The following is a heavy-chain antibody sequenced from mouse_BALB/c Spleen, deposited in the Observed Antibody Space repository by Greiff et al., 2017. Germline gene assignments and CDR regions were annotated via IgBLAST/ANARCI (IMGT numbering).Heavy chain of an antibody. V-gene: IGHV2-9*02. CDR3: ARDRQLGLRGFAY. D-gene: IGHD3-1*01. Sequence: VKLMESGPGLVAPSQSLSITCTVSGFSLTSYGVHWVRQPPGKGLEWLGVIWAGGSTNYNSALMSRLSISKDNSKSQVFLKMNSLQTDDTAMYYCARDRQLGLRGFAYWGQGTLVTVSA. CDR1: GFSLTSYG. J-gene: IGHJ3*01. CDR2: IWAGGST.